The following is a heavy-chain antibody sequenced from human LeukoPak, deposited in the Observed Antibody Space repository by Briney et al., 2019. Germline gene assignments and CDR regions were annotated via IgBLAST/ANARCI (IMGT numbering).Heavy chain of an antibody. J-gene: IGHJ4*02. CDR1: GFTFSSYA. D-gene: IGHD1-26*01. V-gene: IGHV3-23*01. CDR3: AKELLSGSYLRTESADFDY. CDR2: ISGSGGST. Sequence: PGGSLRLSCAASGFTFSSYAMSWVRQAPGKGLEWVSAISGSGGSTYYAASVKGRFTISRDNSKNTLYLQMNSLRAEDTAVYYCAKELLSGSYLRTESADFDYWGQGTLVTVSS.